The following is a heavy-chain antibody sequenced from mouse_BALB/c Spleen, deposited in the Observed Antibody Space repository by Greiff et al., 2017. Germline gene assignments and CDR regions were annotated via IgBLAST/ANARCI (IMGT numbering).Heavy chain of an antibody. J-gene: IGHJ4*01. V-gene: IGHV5-6*01. D-gene: IGHD2-14*01. Sequence: EVKVVESGGDLVKPGGSLKLSCAASGFTFSSYGMSWVRQTPDKRLEWVATISSGGSYTYYPDSVKGRFTISRDNAKNTLYLQMSSLKSEDTAMYYCTRDRGYDYAMDYWGQGTSVTVSS. CDR1: GFTFSSYG. CDR2: ISSGGSYT. CDR3: TRDRGYDYAMDY.